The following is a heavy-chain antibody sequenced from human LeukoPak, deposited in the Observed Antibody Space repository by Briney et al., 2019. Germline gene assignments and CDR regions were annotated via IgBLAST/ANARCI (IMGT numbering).Heavy chain of an antibody. CDR3: ARVSTTVTRGAFDY. CDR2: ISYDGRNK. Sequence: PGGSLRLSCAASGFTFSSYAMHWVRQAPGKGLEWVAVISYDGRNKYYADSVKGRFTISRDNSKNTLYLQMNSLRAEDTAVYYCARVSTTVTRGAFDYWGQGTLVTVSS. J-gene: IGHJ4*02. CDR1: GFTFSSYA. D-gene: IGHD4-17*01. V-gene: IGHV3-30*04.